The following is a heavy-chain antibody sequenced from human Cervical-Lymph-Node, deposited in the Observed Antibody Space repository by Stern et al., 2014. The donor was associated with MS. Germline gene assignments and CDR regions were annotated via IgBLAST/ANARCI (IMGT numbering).Heavy chain of an antibody. CDR1: GDTFSSYA. D-gene: IGHD3-10*01. CDR3: ARTYYYGSGTYDYYYYHMDV. Sequence: QVQLEESGAEVKKPGSSVKVSCKASGDTFSSYAISWVRQAPGQGFEWMGGIIPIFGIANYAQKFRGRVTITADESTSSTYMKVSSLRSEDTAVYYCARTYYYGSGTYDYYYYHMDVWGQGTTVTVSS. V-gene: IGHV1-69*01. CDR2: IIPIFGIA. J-gene: IGHJ6*02.